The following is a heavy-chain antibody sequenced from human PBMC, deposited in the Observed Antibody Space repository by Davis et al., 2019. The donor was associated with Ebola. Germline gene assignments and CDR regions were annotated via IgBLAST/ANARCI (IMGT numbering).Heavy chain of an antibody. CDR1: GGTFSSYA. J-gene: IGHJ4*02. CDR3: ARVSVGANYFDY. D-gene: IGHD1-26*01. CDR2: IIPIFGTA. Sequence: SVKVSCKASGGTFSSYAISWVRQAPGQGLEWMGGIIPIFGTANYAQKFQGRVTITADESTSTAYMELSSLRSEDTAVYYCARVSVGANYFDYWGQGTLVTVSS. V-gene: IGHV1-69*13.